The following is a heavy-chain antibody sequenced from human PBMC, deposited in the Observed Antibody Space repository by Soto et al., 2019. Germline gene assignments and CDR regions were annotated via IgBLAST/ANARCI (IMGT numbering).Heavy chain of an antibody. CDR1: GGTFSSYA. D-gene: IGHD1-1*01. Sequence: ASVKVSCKASGGTFSSYAISWVRQAPGQGLEWMGGIIPIFGTANYAQKFQGRVTITADESTSTAYMELSSLRSEDTAVYYCAAGGMELEPYYFDYWGQGTLVTVSS. CDR3: AAGGMELEPYYFDY. CDR2: IIPIFGTA. V-gene: IGHV1-69*13. J-gene: IGHJ4*02.